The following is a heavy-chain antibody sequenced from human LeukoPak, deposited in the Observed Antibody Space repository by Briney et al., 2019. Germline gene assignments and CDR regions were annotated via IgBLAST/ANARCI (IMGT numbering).Heavy chain of an antibody. CDR3: ARRRITIFGTPLDYFDY. Sequence: GESLKISCKGSGYSFTSYWIGWVRQMPGKGLEWMGIIYPGDSDTRYSPSFQGQVTISADKSISTAYLQWSSLNASDTAMYYCARRRITIFGTPLDYFDYWGQGTLVTVS. V-gene: IGHV5-51*01. CDR1: GYSFTSYW. J-gene: IGHJ4*02. D-gene: IGHD3-3*01. CDR2: IYPGDSDT.